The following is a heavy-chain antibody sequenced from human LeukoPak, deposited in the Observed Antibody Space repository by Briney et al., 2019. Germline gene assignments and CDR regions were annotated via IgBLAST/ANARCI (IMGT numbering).Heavy chain of an antibody. CDR2: FDPEDGET. CDR3: ARGNNYYDSSAFDY. J-gene: IGHJ4*02. V-gene: IGHV1-24*01. Sequence: ASVKVSCKVSGYTLTELSMHWVRQAPGKGLEWMGGFDPEDGETIYAQKFQGRVTMTEDTSTDTAYMELSSLRSEDTAVYYCARGNNYYDSSAFDYWGQGTLVTVSS. CDR1: GYTLTELS. D-gene: IGHD3-22*01.